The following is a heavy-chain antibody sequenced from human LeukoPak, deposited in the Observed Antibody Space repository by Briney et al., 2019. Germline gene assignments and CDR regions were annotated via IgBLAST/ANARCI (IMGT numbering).Heavy chain of an antibody. CDR1: GFTFRSYW. J-gene: IGHJ4*02. CDR2: IKQDGSEK. Sequence: GGSLRLSCAASGFTFRSYWMTWVRQSQGKGMEWVANIKQDGSEKYYVDSVKGRFTISRYNATNSLYLQMNRLRAEDTAVYYCASESRSYCSGGSCYRRGFDYWGQGTLVTVSS. D-gene: IGHD2-15*01. CDR3: ASESRSYCSGGSCYRRGFDY. V-gene: IGHV3-7*01.